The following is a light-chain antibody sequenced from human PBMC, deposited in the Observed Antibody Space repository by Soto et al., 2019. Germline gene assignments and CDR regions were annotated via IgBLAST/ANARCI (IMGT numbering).Light chain of an antibody. CDR2: DVS. CDR1: SSDVGGYNY. J-gene: IGLJ2*01. Sequence: QSALTQPRSVSGSPGQSFTISCTGTSSDVGGYNYVSWYQQHPGKAPKLMIYDVSKRPSGVPDRFSGAKSGNTASLTISGLQAEDEADYYRCSYAGSYASPVVFGGGTKVTVL. V-gene: IGLV2-11*01. CDR3: CSYAGSYASPVV.